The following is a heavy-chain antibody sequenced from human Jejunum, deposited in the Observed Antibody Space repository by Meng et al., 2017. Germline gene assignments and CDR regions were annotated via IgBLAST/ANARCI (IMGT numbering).Heavy chain of an antibody. Sequence: GGSLRLSCAASGFTFSSYWMSWARQAPGKGLEWVAKIKLDGFDKYYVDSVKGRFTISRDNAKNSLYLQMGSLRVEDTAVYYCARGGYQYESWGQGTLVTVSS. D-gene: IGHD3-22*01. CDR1: GFTFSSYW. V-gene: IGHV3-7*01. J-gene: IGHJ5*02. CDR2: IKLDGFDK. CDR3: ARGGYQYES.